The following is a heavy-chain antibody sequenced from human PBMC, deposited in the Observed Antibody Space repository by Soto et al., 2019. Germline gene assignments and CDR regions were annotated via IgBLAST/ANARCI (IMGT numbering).Heavy chain of an antibody. D-gene: IGHD3-3*01. CDR1: GSGFTFIDHY. V-gene: IGHV3-72*01. Sequence: GGSLRLSCVASGSGFTFIDHYMEWVRQGPGKGLDWVGRISNRANGYTTEYAASVNGRFTISRDDSKDSLFLQMNSLKTEDTAVYYCTRRMGGDFWSGSRMTDA. J-gene: IGHJ3*01. CDR3: TRRMGGDFWSGSRMTDA. CDR2: ISNRANGYTT.